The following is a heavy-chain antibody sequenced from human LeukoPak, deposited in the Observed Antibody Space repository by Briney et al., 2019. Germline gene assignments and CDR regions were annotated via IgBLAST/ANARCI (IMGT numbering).Heavy chain of an antibody. CDR3: AKVVHIVVVNDAFDI. V-gene: IGHV3-23*01. D-gene: IGHD2-21*01. CDR2: ISGSGGNT. Sequence: HGGSLILSCVASGFTFSSYAMSWVRQAQGKGLEWVSAISGSGGNTYYADSVKGRFTISRDNSKNTLYLQMNGLRAEDTAAYYCAKVVHIVVVNDAFDIWGQGTMVTVSS. J-gene: IGHJ3*02. CDR1: GFTFSSYA.